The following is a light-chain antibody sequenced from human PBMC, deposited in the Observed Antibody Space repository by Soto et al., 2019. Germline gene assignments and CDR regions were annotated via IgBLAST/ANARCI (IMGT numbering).Light chain of an antibody. CDR1: RPISTY. V-gene: IGKV1-8*01. J-gene: IGKJ1*01. Sequence: ALRMTQSPSSISAFTGDRVTITCRTSRPISTYLAWYQQKPGKTPTLLMYAASTLQSGVPSRFSGSGSGTDFTLTSSCLQSEDFATYYCQQYYTYPLAFGQGTNIEIK. CDR3: QQYYTYPLA. CDR2: AAS.